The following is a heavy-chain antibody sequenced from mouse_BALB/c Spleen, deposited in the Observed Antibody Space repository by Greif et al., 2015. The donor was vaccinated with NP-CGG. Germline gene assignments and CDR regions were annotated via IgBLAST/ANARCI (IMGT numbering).Heavy chain of an antibody. CDR2: IHPNSGNT. J-gene: IGHJ3*01. V-gene: IGHV1S130*01. CDR3: ARGGDWFAY. Sequence: QVQLKHSGSVLVRPGASVKLSCKASGYTFTSSWMHWAKQRPGQGLEWIGEIHPNSGNTNYNEKFKGKATLTVDTSSSTAYVDLSSLTSGDSAVYYCARGGDWFAYWGQGTLVTVSA. CDR1: GYTFTSSW. D-gene: IGHD2-13*01.